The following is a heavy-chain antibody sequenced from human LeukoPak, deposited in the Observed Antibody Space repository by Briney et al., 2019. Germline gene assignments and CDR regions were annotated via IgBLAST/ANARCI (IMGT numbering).Heavy chain of an antibody. D-gene: IGHD1-7*01. Sequence: SETLSLACTVSGGSISGYYWSWIRQPPGMGLEWIGYIYYSGSTNYNPSLKSRVTISVDTSKNQFSLKLSSVTAADTAVYYCARAPLELRLGAFDIWGQGTMVTVSS. CDR3: ARAPLELRLGAFDI. J-gene: IGHJ3*02. V-gene: IGHV4-59*08. CDR2: IYYSGST. CDR1: GGSISGYY.